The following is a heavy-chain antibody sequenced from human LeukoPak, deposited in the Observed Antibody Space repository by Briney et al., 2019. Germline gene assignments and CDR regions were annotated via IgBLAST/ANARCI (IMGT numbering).Heavy chain of an antibody. Sequence: SETLSLTCTVSGAFISRFYWSWVRQAPGKGLEWIGNILFSGHSNYNPSLTGRLTISPDTSKSQFSLKVTSVTAADTALYYCARIDPLGYFDQWGQGTLVTVSS. J-gene: IGHJ4*02. V-gene: IGHV4-59*13. CDR2: ILFSGHS. CDR3: ARIDPLGYFDQ. CDR1: GAFISRFY.